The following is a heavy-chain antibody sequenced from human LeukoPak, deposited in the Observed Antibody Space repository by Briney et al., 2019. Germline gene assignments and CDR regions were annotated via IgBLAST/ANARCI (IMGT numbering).Heavy chain of an antibody. Sequence: GGSLRLSCAASGFTFSSYAMSWVRQAPGKGLVWVSRINSDGSSTSYADSVKGRFTISRDNAKNTLYLQMNSLRAEDTAVYYCASDFQYSGSYYDAFHIWGQGTMVTVSS. V-gene: IGHV3-74*01. CDR3: ASDFQYSGSYYDAFHI. CDR1: GFTFSSYA. J-gene: IGHJ3*02. D-gene: IGHD1-26*01. CDR2: INSDGSST.